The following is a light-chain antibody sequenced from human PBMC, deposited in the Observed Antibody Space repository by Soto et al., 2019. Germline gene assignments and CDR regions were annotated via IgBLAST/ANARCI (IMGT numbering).Light chain of an antibody. J-gene: IGKJ1*01. CDR3: QQCGSSPPWT. CDR1: MSVSSSY. CDR2: GAS. Sequence: SPRPLFFSAGENATLSCRAIMSVSSSYLAWYQQIPGQAPRLLIYGASSRATGIPARFSGSGSGTDFTLTISRLEPEDFALYYCQQCGSSPPWTFGQGAKVDI. V-gene: IGKV3-20*01.